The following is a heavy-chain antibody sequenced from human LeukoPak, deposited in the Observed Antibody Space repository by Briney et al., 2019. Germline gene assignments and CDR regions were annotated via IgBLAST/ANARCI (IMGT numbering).Heavy chain of an antibody. CDR3: ARGRGYDFWSGYYNGDY. CDR1: GGSFSGYY. CDR2: INHSGST. Sequence: SETLSLTCAVYGGSFSGYYWSWIRQPPGKGLEWIGEINHSGSTNYNPSLKSRVTISGDTSKNQFSLKLSSVTAADTAVYYCARGRGYDFWSGYYNGDYWGQGTLVTVSS. D-gene: IGHD3-3*01. J-gene: IGHJ4*02. V-gene: IGHV4-34*01.